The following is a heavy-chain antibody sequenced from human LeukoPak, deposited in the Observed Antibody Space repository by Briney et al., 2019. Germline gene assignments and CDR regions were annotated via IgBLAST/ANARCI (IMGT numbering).Heavy chain of an antibody. CDR1: GVSVCSVSLY. CDR3: ARGLGGSPPFHH. J-gene: IGHJ1*01. V-gene: IGHV4-61*01. CDR2: ICYSGRT. D-gene: IGHD3-16*01. Sequence: KPSETLSLTRSVSGVSVCSVSLYWNWIRQPPGKGLEWIGYICYSGRTPYTPSLNNRITISVHTSKNQFSLMLSSVAPAHTSGYDCARGLGGSPPFHHWGQGTLVTVSS.